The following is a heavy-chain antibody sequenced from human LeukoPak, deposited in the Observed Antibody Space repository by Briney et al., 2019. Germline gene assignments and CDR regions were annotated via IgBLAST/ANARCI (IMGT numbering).Heavy chain of an antibody. J-gene: IGHJ4*02. V-gene: IGHV4-39*01. CDR3: ARTYNWNYPRMFDY. D-gene: IGHD1-7*01. CDR1: GGSISSSSYY. Sequence: SETLSLTCTVSGGSISSSSYYWGWIRQPPGKGLEWIGSIYYSGSTYYSPSLKSRVTISVDTSKNQFSLKLSSVTAADTAVYYCARTYNWNYPRMFDYWGQGTLVTVSS. CDR2: IYYSGST.